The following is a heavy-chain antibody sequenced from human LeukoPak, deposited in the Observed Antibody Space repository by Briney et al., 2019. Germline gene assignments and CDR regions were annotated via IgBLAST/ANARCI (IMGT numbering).Heavy chain of an antibody. CDR1: GGTFSRYA. CDR3: ARDRWLVGATTRWFDP. V-gene: IGHV1-69*05. CDR2: IIPIFGTA. Sequence: SVNVSCKASGGTFSRYAISWVRQAPGQGLEWMGGIIPIFGTANYAQKFQGRVTMTTDTSTSTAYMELRSLRSDDTAVYYCARDRWLVGATTRWFDPWGQGTLVTVSS. J-gene: IGHJ5*02. D-gene: IGHD1-26*01.